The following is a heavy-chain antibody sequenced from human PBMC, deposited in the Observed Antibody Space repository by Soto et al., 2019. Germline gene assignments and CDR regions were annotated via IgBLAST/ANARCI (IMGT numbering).Heavy chain of an antibody. Sequence: GGSLRLSCAASGFTFSSYAMSWVRQAPGKGLEWVSAISGSGGSTYYADSVKGRFTISRDNSKNTLYLQMNSLRAEDTAVYYCAKDWPAADYYDFWSGYYSQNYYYYYYMDVWGKGTTVTVSS. CDR1: GFTFSSYA. CDR2: ISGSGGST. J-gene: IGHJ6*03. CDR3: AKDWPAADYYDFWSGYYSQNYYYYYYMDV. V-gene: IGHV3-23*01. D-gene: IGHD3-3*01.